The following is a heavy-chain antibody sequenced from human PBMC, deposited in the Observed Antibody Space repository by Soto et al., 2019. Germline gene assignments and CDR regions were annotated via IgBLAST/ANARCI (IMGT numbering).Heavy chain of an antibody. V-gene: IGHV1-69*12. CDR2: INPIFGTA. CDR3: ARVSQPILRFLAYSV. J-gene: IGHJ6*02. CDR1: GGTFSSYA. D-gene: IGHD3-3*01. Sequence: QVQLVQSGAEVKKPGSSVKVSCKDSGGTFSSYAISWVRQAPGQGIEWKGGINPIFGTANYGKKFQGRVTITADESTSTADMELCSLRSEDTAVYYCARVSQPILRFLAYSVGGQGTTVTVSS.